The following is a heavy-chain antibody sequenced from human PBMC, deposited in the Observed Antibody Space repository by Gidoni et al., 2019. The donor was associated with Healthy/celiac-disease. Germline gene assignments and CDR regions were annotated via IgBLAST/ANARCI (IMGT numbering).Heavy chain of an antibody. Sequence: EVPLVESGGGLVQPGGSLRLSCAASGFTFSSYWMSWVRQAPGKGLEWVANIKQDGSEKYYVDSVKGRFTISRDNAKNSLYLQMNSLRAEDTAVYYCARQEGHEGSGWFDPWGQGTLVTVSS. CDR3: ARQEGHEGSGWFDP. D-gene: IGHD3-10*01. J-gene: IGHJ5*02. V-gene: IGHV3-7*03. CDR1: GFTFSSYW. CDR2: IKQDGSEK.